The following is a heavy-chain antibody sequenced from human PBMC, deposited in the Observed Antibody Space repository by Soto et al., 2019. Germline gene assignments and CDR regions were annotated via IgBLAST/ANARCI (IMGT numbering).Heavy chain of an antibody. CDR2: MTPRNGNT. Sequence: QVQLVQSGAEVKEPGASVKVSCKASGYTFTNLDINWVRQTTGQGLEWMGWMTPRNGNTDYAQKFQGRVTMTRDPSISTAYMELRSLTSEDTGVYYCARGINEGVDYWGQGTLVTVSS. CDR3: ARGINEGVDY. V-gene: IGHV1-8*01. J-gene: IGHJ4*02. CDR1: GYTFTNLD. D-gene: IGHD1-26*01.